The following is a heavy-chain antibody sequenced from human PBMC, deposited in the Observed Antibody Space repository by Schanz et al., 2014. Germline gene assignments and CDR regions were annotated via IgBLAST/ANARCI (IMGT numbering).Heavy chain of an antibody. J-gene: IGHJ6*02. CDR1: GGTFSRLT. Sequence: QVQLVQSGAEVKKPGSSVKVSCKASGGTFSRLTFSWVRQAPGQGLEWLGWIMPLRGIGNNAWKFQDRLTITADKSMNITYMELSSLGTEDTAVYYCTRLRRADPNGFDVWGQGTTVTVS. D-gene: IGHD6-19*01. CDR3: TRLRRADPNGFDV. V-gene: IGHV1-69*02. CDR2: IMPLRGIG.